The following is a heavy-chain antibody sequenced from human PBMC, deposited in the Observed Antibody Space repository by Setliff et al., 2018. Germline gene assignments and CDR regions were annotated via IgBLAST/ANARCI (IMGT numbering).Heavy chain of an antibody. V-gene: IGHV5-51*01. Sequence: PGESLKISCKGSGYTFSNYWVGWVRQMPGKGLEWMGVIYAGDSDTRYSPSFQGQVTFSADKSISTAYLQWSTLKASDTAMYYRARLGSSSWYNDVFDFWGPGTMVTVSS. CDR2: IYAGDSDT. CDR1: GYTFSNYW. CDR3: ARLGSSSWYNDVFDF. J-gene: IGHJ3*01. D-gene: IGHD6-13*01.